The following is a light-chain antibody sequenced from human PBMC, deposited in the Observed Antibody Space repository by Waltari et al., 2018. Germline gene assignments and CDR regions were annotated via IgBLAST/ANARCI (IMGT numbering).Light chain of an antibody. CDR2: KAS. J-gene: IGKJ2*01. CDR3: KQYHDYST. Sequence: DTQVTQSPSTLSASAGDSVTIPCRASQTILTWMAWYQQKPGKAPKLLIYKASRLESGVPSRFSGTASGTEFTLTISSLQPDDSATYYCKQYHDYSTFGQGTKLEIK. V-gene: IGKV1-5*03. CDR1: QTILTW.